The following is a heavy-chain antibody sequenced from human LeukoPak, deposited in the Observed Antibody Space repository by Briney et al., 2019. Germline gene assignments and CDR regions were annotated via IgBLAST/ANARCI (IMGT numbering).Heavy chain of an antibody. J-gene: IGHJ4*02. V-gene: IGHV4-59*08. CDR3: AGHPFSRPFEY. CDR1: GGAPRRDY. Sequence: PGSLCLTPAVSGGAPRRDYWSSVRHTPQRRLGWIGYVFHTGHTTSDPSLQSRGTICADTSKTQFSLRISSVTAADTAVYYCAGHPFSRPFEYWGQGTLVAVSS. D-gene: IGHD2/OR15-2a*01. CDR2: VFHTGHT.